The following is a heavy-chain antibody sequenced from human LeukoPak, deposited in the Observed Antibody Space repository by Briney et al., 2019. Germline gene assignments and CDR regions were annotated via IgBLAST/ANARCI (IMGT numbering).Heavy chain of an antibody. J-gene: IGHJ4*02. CDR1: GFTFSSYS. Sequence: GGSLRLSCAASGFTFSSYSMNWVRQAPGKGLEWVSSISSSSSYIYYADSVKGRFTISRDNAKNSLYLQMNSLRAEDTAVYYCARVGYTSGRFRDWGQGTLVTVSS. D-gene: IGHD2-15*01. CDR2: ISSSSSYI. CDR3: ARVGYTSGRFRD. V-gene: IGHV3-21*01.